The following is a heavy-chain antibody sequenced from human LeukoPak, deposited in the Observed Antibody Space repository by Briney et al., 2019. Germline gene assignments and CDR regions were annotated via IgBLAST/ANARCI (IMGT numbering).Heavy chain of an antibody. J-gene: IGHJ3*02. D-gene: IGHD5-24*01. V-gene: IGHV1-18*01. CDR3: AGVEMATTGGAFDI. CDR2: ISAYNGNT. Sequence: ASVKVSCKASGYTFTSYGISWVRQAPGQGLEWMGWISAYNGNTNYAQKLQGRVTMTTDTSTSTAYMELRSVRSDDTAVYYCAGVEMATTGGAFDIWGQGTMVTVSS. CDR1: GYTFTSYG.